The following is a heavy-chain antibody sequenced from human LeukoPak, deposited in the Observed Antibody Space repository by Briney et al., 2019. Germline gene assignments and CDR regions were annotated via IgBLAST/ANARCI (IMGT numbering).Heavy chain of an antibody. Sequence: GGSLRLSCAASGFTFRDYWMTWVRQVPGKGLEWVANIKQGGNEMYYVDSVKGRFTISRDNAKNMLYLQMNSLRAEDTAVYYCARDRPRYAFDYWGQGTLVTVSS. V-gene: IGHV3-7*01. CDR3: ARDRPRYAFDY. D-gene: IGHD6-6*01. CDR2: IKQGGNEM. CDR1: GFTFRDYW. J-gene: IGHJ4*02.